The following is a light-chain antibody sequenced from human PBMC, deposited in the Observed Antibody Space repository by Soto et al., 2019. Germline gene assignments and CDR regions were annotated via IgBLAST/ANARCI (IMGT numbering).Light chain of an antibody. Sequence: IVLTQSPDTLSLSRGERATLSCRASQSVSSSQLVWYQQKPGQAPRLLIYAASSRATGIPDRFSGSGSVTDFTLTVSELATEALAVYYCQHYANSVWTFGQGTKVEIK. CDR3: QHYANSVWT. V-gene: IGKV3-20*01. J-gene: IGKJ1*01. CDR1: QSVSSSQ. CDR2: AAS.